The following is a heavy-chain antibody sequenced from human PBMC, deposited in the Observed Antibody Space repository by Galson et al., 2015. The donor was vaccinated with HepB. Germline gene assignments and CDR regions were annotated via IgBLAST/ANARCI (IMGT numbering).Heavy chain of an antibody. J-gene: IGHJ3*01. Sequence: LRRLSCAASVITISSYAMCLVRHAPGKGLGWVAVISDDGSNKYYADSVKGRFTISRDNSKNTLYLQMNSLRAEDTAVYYCARAETIGDAFDFWGQGTMVTVSS. CDR2: ISDDGSNK. CDR1: VITISSYA. CDR3: ARAETIGDAFDF. D-gene: IGHD2/OR15-2a*01. V-gene: IGHV3-30-3*01.